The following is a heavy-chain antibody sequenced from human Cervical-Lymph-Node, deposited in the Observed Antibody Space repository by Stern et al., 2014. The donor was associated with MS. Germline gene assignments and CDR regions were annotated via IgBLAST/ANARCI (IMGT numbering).Heavy chain of an antibody. V-gene: IGHV1-69*01. CDR1: GGTFSRYT. CDR2: IIPMFGIA. D-gene: IGHD3-16*02. J-gene: IGHJ4*02. Sequence: VQLVQSGAEVKKPGSSVQVSCKASGGTFSRYTIGWVRQAPGQGLEWMGGIIPMFGIANYAEKFQGRVTITADESTSTAYMDLSTLRSEDTAVYYCARATSDYIWGSYRYLDYWGQGTQVTVSS. CDR3: ARATSDYIWGSYRYLDY.